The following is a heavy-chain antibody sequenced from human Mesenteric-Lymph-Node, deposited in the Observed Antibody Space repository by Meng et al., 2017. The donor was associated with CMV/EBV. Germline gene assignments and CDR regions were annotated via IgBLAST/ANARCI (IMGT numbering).Heavy chain of an antibody. J-gene: IGHJ1*01. D-gene: IGHD6-6*01. CDR2: IYSGAAT. Sequence: GESLKISCAASGFTVSANYMSWVRQAPGKGLEWVSVIYSGAATYYADSVKGRFTISRDNSKNMLYLQLTSLRADDTAVYYCTRNLYSSSPSFQHWGQGTLVTVSS. V-gene: IGHV3-53*05. CDR3: TRNLYSSSPSFQH. CDR1: GFTVSANY.